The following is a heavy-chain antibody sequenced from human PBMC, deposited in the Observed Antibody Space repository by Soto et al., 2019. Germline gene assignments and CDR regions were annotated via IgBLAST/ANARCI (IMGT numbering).Heavy chain of an antibody. V-gene: IGHV4-4*07. CDR1: GGSISGHC. D-gene: IGHD5-12*01. CDR2: IYPSGST. J-gene: IGHJ4*01. Sequence: SETLSLTCTVSGGSISGHCWVWIRQPAGKGLEWIGHIYPSGSTSYNPSLRSRVTMSLDTSRNQIFLNLTSVTAADTAVFYCVRRTSYSVYDFRGPGTLVAV. CDR3: VRRTSYSVYDF.